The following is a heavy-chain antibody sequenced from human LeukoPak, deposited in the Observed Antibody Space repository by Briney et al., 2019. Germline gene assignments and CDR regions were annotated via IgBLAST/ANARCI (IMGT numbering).Heavy chain of an antibody. Sequence: SETLSLTCAVSGGSISSGGYSWSWIRQPPGKGLEWIGYIYHSGSTYYNLSLKSRVTISVDRSKNQFSLKLSSVTAADTAFYYCARAPGDYGWFDPWGQGTLVTVSS. CDR1: GGSISSGGYS. V-gene: IGHV4-30-2*01. CDR2: IYHSGST. CDR3: ARAPGDYGWFDP. J-gene: IGHJ5*02. D-gene: IGHD4-17*01.